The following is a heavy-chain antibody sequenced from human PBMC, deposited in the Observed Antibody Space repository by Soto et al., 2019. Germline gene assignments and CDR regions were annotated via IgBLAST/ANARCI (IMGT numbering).Heavy chain of an antibody. V-gene: IGHV4-38-2*02. D-gene: IGHD1-26*01. Sequence: ETLSLTCAVSGYSISSGYYWGWIRQPPGKGLEWIGSIYHSGSTYYNPSLKSRVTISVDTSKNQFSLKLSSVTAADTAVYYCARDVGATSFDYWGQGTLVTVSS. CDR2: IYHSGST. CDR3: ARDVGATSFDY. CDR1: GYSISSGYY. J-gene: IGHJ4*02.